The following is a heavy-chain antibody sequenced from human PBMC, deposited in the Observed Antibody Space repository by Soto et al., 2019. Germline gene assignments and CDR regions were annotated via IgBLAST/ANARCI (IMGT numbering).Heavy chain of an antibody. D-gene: IGHD5-12*01. CDR1: GFTFSSYG. V-gene: IGHV3-30*18. J-gene: IGHJ3*02. Sequence: QVQLVESGGGVVQPGRSLRLSCAASGFTFSSYGMHWVRQAPGKGLEWVAVISYDGSNKYYADSVKGRFTISRDNSKNTLYLQMNSLRAEDTAVYYCAKDSRRWLQYEDDAFDIWGQGTMVTVSS. CDR3: AKDSRRWLQYEDDAFDI. CDR2: ISYDGSNK.